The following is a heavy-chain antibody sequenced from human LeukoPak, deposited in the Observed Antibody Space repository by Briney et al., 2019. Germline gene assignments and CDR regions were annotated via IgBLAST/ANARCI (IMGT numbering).Heavy chain of an antibody. J-gene: IGHJ5*02. CDR3: VRDSSLWFGELVDP. D-gene: IGHD3-10*01. V-gene: IGHV3-33*01. Sequence: GRSLRLSCAASGFTFSSYGMHWVRQAPGKGLEWVAVIWYDGSNQKYGDSVKGRFTISRDNSKNTMYLQMNSLRAEDTAVYYCVRDSSLWFGELVDPWGQGTLVAVSS. CDR2: IWYDGSNQ. CDR1: GFTFSSYG.